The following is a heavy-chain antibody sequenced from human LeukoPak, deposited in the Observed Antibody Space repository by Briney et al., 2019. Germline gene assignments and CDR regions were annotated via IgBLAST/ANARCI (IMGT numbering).Heavy chain of an antibody. CDR1: GYTFTDYY. J-gene: IGHJ4*02. Sequence: GASVKASCEASGYTFTDYYVHWVRQAPGQGLEWMGWINPNSDFTNFAQNFQGRVTMTSDTSISTAYMELSRLRSDDTAIYYCARAISGGSPITASDYWGQGTLVTVSS. V-gene: IGHV1-2*02. D-gene: IGHD2-15*01. CDR3: ARAISGGSPITASDY. CDR2: INPNSDFT.